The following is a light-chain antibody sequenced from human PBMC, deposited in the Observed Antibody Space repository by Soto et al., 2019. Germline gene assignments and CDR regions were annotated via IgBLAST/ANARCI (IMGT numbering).Light chain of an antibody. CDR3: SSYRSRNTRL. J-gene: IGLJ2*01. CDR2: DVS. Sequence: QSALTQPASVSGSPGQSISMSCTGTSSDVGGYNYVSWYQQHPGKVPKLMIYDVSNQPSGVSNRFSGSKSGNTASLTISGLQAEDEGEYYCSSYRSRNTRLFGGGTKVTV. CDR1: SSDVGGYNY. V-gene: IGLV2-14*01.